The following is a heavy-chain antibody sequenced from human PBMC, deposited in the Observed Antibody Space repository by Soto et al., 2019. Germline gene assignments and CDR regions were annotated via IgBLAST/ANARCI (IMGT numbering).Heavy chain of an antibody. CDR3: AKRLGYCSSGSCQY. CDR1: GFTFSSYA. J-gene: IGHJ4*01. V-gene: IGHV3-23*01. CDR2: ISGGGGST. D-gene: IGHD2-2*01. Sequence: EVQLLESGGGLVQPGGSLRLSCAGSGFTFSSYAMSWVCQAPGKGLEWVSAISGGGGSTYYADSVKGRFTIFRDNSKNTLYLQMNSLRAEDTAVYYCAKRLGYCSSGSCQYWGQGTLVTVSS.